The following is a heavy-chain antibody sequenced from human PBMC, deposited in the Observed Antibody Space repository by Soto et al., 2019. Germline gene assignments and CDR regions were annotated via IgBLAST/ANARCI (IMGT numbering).Heavy chain of an antibody. Sequence: PGGSLRLSCAASGISFSNAWMNWVRQAPGKGLEYIGRIRSKTDSGTTEYAAPVEGRFTVSRDDSKNTLYLQMSGLKTEDTAVYYCTTTRPGTNVFDNWGQGTLVTVSS. V-gene: IGHV3-15*01. CDR2: IRSKTDSGTT. CDR1: GISFSNAW. J-gene: IGHJ3*02. CDR3: TTTRPGTNVFDN. D-gene: IGHD1-1*01.